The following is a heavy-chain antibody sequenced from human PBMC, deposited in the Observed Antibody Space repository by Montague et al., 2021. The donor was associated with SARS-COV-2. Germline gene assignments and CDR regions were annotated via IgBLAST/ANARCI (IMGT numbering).Heavy chain of an antibody. D-gene: IGHD3-9*01. CDR2: ISGSSSYI. CDR3: ARAGTYYDILTGYAELGYFDY. Sequence: SLRLSCAASGFTFSSYSMNWVRQAPGKGLEWVSSISGSSSYIYYADSVKGRFTISRDNAKNSLYLQMNSLRAEDTAVYYCARAGTYYDILTGYAELGYFDYWGQGTLVTVSS. CDR1: GFTFSSYS. V-gene: IGHV3-21*01. J-gene: IGHJ4*02.